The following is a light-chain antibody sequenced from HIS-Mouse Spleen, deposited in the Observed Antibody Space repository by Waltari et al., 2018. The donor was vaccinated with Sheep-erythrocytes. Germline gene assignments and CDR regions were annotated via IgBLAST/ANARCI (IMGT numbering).Light chain of an antibody. Sequence: QSALTQPASVSGSPGQSITISCTGTSSDVGGYNYVFWYQQHPGKAPKLMIYEVSNRPSGVSNRFSGTTSGNTASLTISGLQAEDEADYYCSSYTSSSTVVFGGGTKLTVL. CDR3: SSYTSSSTVV. CDR2: EVS. CDR1: SSDVGGYNY. J-gene: IGLJ2*01. V-gene: IGLV2-14*01.